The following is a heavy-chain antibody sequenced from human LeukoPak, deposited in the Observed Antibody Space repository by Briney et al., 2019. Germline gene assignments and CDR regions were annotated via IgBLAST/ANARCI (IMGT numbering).Heavy chain of an antibody. CDR3: ARGWSSGWSPGGDAFDI. CDR1: GGSISSYY. D-gene: IGHD6-19*01. CDR2: IYYSGST. Sequence: SETLSLTCTVSGGSISSYYWSWIRQPPGKGLEWIGYIYYSGSTNYNPSLKSRVTISVDTSKNQFSLKLSSVTAADTAVYYCARGWSSGWSPGGDAFDIWGQGTMVTVSS. J-gene: IGHJ3*02. V-gene: IGHV4-59*01.